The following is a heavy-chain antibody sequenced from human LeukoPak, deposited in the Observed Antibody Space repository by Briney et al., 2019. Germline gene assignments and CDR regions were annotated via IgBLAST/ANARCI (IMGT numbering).Heavy chain of an antibody. Sequence: PGRSLRLSCAASGFTFSSYGMHWVRQAPGKGLEWVAVIWYDGSNKYYADSVKGRFTISRDNSKNTLYLQINSLRAEDTAVYYCAKLARDFDYWGQGTLVTVSS. CDR1: GFTFSSYG. J-gene: IGHJ4*02. D-gene: IGHD6-6*01. CDR2: IWYDGSNK. CDR3: AKLARDFDY. V-gene: IGHV3-33*06.